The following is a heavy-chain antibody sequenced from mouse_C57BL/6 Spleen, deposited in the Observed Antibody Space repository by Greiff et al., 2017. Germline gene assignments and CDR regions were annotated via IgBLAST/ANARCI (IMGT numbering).Heavy chain of an antibody. CDR1: GYTFTDYN. J-gene: IGHJ2*01. CDR3: ATGPIYYDYDGNYFAN. V-gene: IGHV1-18*01. Sequence: EVQLQQSVPELVKPAASVQIPCKASGYTFTDYNMDWVKQSHGKSLEWIGDINPNNGGTISNQKFKGKATLTVDKSSSTAYMQLSSLTSEDSAVYYCATGPIYYDYDGNYFANWGQGTTLTVST. CDR2: INPNNGGT. D-gene: IGHD2-4*01.